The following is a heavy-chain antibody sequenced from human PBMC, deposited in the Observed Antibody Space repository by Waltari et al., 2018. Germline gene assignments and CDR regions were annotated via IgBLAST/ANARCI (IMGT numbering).Heavy chain of an antibody. V-gene: IGHV1-69*15. Sequence: QVQLVQSGAEVKKPGSSVKVSCKASGGPFRSYSFSWVRQAPGQGLEWMGRIIPIFGTANYAQKFQGRVTITADESTSTAYMELSSLRSEDTAVYYCARSNYGGNSFDYWGQGTLVTVSS. CDR1: GGPFRSYS. CDR3: ARSNYGGNSFDY. CDR2: IIPIFGTA. J-gene: IGHJ4*02. D-gene: IGHD4-17*01.